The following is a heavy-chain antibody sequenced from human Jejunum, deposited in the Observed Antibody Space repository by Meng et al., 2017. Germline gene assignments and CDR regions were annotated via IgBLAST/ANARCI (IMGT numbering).Heavy chain of an antibody. D-gene: IGHD3-10*01. Sequence: VNDVENLVGRGVSLALAFAPSVFSFSSYWMHWGRQTPGKGLVWVSRINPDGRTTNYADSVVGRFTISRDNAKNTLYLQMNSLSVEDTAVYYCTRAGNYRHDYWGQGTLVTVSS. CDR2: INPDGRTT. J-gene: IGHJ4*02. V-gene: IGHV3-74*01. CDR1: VFSFSSYW. CDR3: TRAGNYRHDY.